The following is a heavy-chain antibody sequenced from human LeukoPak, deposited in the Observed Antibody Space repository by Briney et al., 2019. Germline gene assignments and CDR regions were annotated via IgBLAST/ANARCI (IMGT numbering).Heavy chain of an antibody. Sequence: SETLSLTCTVSGGSISTSSYYWGWIRQPPGKGLEWIGSIYHSRSTYYNASLKSRATISADTSKNQFSLKLRSVTAADTAVYYCARHRWMEVYGSGSYYVDYWGQGTLVTVSS. CDR3: ARHRWMEVYGSGSYYVDY. V-gene: IGHV4-39*01. CDR2: IYHSRST. J-gene: IGHJ4*02. CDR1: GGSISTSSYY. D-gene: IGHD3-10*01.